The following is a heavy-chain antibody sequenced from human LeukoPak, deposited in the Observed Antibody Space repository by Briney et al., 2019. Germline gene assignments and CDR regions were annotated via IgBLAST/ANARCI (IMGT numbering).Heavy chain of an antibody. D-gene: IGHD3-22*01. CDR3: AHHYYYDSSGTLDY. CDR2: INHNGNVN. Sequence: GGSLRLSCAASGFTFSSYWMNWARQAPGKGLEWVASINHNGNVNYYVDSVKGRFTISRDNAKNSLYLQMSNLRAEDTAVYYCAHHYYYDSSGTLDYWGQGTLVTVSS. CDR1: GFTFSSYW. J-gene: IGHJ4*02. V-gene: IGHV3-7*03.